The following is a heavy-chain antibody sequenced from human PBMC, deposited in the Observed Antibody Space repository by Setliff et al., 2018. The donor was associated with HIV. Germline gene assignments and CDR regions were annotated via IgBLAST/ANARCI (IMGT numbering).Heavy chain of an antibody. CDR3: VSRPGGITRARFDH. J-gene: IGHJ4*02. D-gene: IGHD3-16*01. V-gene: IGHV4-34*01. CDR2: INHSGIT. CDR1: GGAFSRFY. Sequence: SETLSLTCAVYGGAFSRFYWSWLRQAPEKGLEWIGDINHSGITDYNPSLKGRLSISVDTSKNQFSLNLTSVTAADAAMYFCVSRPGGITRARFDHWGQGTLVTVSS.